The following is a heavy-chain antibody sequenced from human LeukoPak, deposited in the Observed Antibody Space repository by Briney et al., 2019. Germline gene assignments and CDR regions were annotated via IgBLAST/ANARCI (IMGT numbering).Heavy chain of an antibody. V-gene: IGHV1-2*02. CDR1: GYTFTGNH. Sequence: ASVKVSCKASGYTFTGNHVHWVRQAPGQGLGWMGWIDPNSGGTKYAQKFQDRVTMTSDTSISTAYMELSGLRSDDMAVYFCAKEADIVSFDLWGRGTLVTVSS. CDR2: IDPNSGGT. J-gene: IGHJ2*01. CDR3: AKEADIVSFDL. D-gene: IGHD2-15*01.